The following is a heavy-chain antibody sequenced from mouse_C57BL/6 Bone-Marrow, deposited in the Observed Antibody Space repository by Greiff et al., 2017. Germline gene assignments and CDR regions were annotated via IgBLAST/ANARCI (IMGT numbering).Heavy chain of an antibody. V-gene: IGHV1-55*01. CDR3: APMISYSFDY. CDR1: GYTFTSYW. J-gene: IGHJ2*01. D-gene: IGHD2-3*01. CDR2: IYPGSGST. Sequence: QVHVKQPGAELVKPGASVKMSCKASGYTFTSYWITWVKQRPGQGLEWIGDIYPGSGSTNYNEKFKSKATLTVDTSSSTAYMQLSSLTSEDSAVYYCAPMISYSFDYWGQGTTLTVSS.